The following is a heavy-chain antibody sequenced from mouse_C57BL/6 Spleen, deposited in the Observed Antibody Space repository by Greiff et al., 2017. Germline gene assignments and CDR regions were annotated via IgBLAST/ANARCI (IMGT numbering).Heavy chain of an antibody. V-gene: IGHV1-69*01. J-gene: IGHJ1*03. CDR2: IDPSDSYT. D-gene: IGHD1-1*01. CDR3: AREENNGSSHWYFDV. CDR1: GYTFTSYW. Sequence: QVQLQQPGAELVMPGASVKLSCKASGYTFTSYWMHWVKQRPGQGLEWIGEIDPSDSYTNYNQKFKGKSTLTVDKSSSTAYMQLSSLTSEDSAVYYCAREENNGSSHWYFDVWGTGTTVTVSS.